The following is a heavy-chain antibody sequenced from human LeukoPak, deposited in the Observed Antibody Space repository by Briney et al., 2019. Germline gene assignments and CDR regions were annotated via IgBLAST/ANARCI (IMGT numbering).Heavy chain of an antibody. CDR3: ARASYYYENWFDP. Sequence: GGSLRLSCAASGFTFSGDWMHWVRQAPGKGLVWVSRINTDGSSTTYADSVKGRLTISRDNAKNTLYLQMNSLRAEDTAVYYCARASYYYENWFDPWGQGTLVTVSS. V-gene: IGHV3-74*01. D-gene: IGHD3-22*01. CDR1: GFTFSGDW. CDR2: INTDGSST. J-gene: IGHJ5*02.